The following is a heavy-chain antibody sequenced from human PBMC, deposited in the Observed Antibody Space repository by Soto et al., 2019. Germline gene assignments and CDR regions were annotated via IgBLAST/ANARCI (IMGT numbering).Heavy chain of an antibody. CDR2: INWNSGSI. V-gene: IGHV3-9*01. D-gene: IGHD6-13*01. CDR1: GFTFDDYA. J-gene: IGHJ1*01. CDR3: VKDESINWYSGHFRH. Sequence: SGGSLRLSCAASGFTFDDYAMHWVRQVPGKGLEWVSGINWNSGSIGYADSVKGRFAISRDNAKNSLHLQMNSLRVEDTAFYYCVKDESINWYSGHFRHWGQGTLVTV.